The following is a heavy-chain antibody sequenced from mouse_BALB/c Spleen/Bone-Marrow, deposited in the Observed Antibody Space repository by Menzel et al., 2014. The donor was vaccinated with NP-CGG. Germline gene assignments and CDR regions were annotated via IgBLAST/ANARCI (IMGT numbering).Heavy chain of an antibody. V-gene: IGHV5-6*01. CDR1: GFTFSTYG. CDR3: ASPPNYRGLLRYSDV. J-gene: IGHJ1*01. Sequence: EVKVVESGGDLVKPGGSLKLSCAASGFTFSTYGMSWVRQTPDKRLEWVATISSGGSYTYYPDSVKGRFTISRDNAKNTLYLQTSSLKSEDTAMYYCASPPNYRGLLRYSDVWGAGTTVTVSS. D-gene: IGHD2-12*01. CDR2: ISSGGSYT.